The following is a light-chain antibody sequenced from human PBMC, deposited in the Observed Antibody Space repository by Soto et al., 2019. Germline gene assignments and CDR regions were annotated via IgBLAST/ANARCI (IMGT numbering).Light chain of an antibody. CDR1: QSVSSSY. Sequence: EIVLTQSPGTLSLSPGERATLSCRVSQSVSSSYLAGYQQKPGQAPRLLIYGASSRATGIPDRFSGSVSGTDFNLTISRLEPDDFAVYYCQEYGSSSLFTFGPGTKVDIK. V-gene: IGKV3-20*01. CDR2: GAS. CDR3: QEYGSSSLFT. J-gene: IGKJ3*01.